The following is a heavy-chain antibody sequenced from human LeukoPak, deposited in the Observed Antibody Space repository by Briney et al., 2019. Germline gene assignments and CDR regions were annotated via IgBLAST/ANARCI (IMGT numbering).Heavy chain of an antibody. V-gene: IGHV4-31*03. CDR1: GGSVSRGGYY. CDR2: TSYSEGT. CDR3: ATADWESFYFDS. D-gene: IGHD1-26*01. Sequence: SETLSLTCTVSGGSVSRGGYYWNWIRQHPGEGLEWIGFTSYSEGTHYNPSLMSRITISVDRSQNQFSLKMRDVTAADTAVYFCATADWESFYFDSWGQGALVAVSS. J-gene: IGHJ4*02.